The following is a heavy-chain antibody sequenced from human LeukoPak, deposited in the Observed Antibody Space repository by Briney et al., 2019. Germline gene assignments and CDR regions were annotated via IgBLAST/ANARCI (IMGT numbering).Heavy chain of an antibody. CDR3: AKVQNYYDSSGYYDY. CDR2: ISWNGGTI. J-gene: IGHJ4*02. D-gene: IGHD3-22*01. V-gene: IGHV3-9*01. Sequence: GGSLRLSCAASGFTFSDYAMSWVRQAPGKGLEWVSGISWNGGTIGYADSVKGRFTISRDNAKNSLYLRMNSLRAEDTALYYCAKVQNYYDSSGYYDYWGQGTLVTVSS. CDR1: GFTFSDYA.